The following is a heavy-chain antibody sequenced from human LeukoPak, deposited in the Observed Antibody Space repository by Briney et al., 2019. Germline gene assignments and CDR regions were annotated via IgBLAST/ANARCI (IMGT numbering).Heavy chain of an antibody. J-gene: IGHJ4*02. CDR3: ARILRYFDWLLVSDY. V-gene: IGHV3-7*01. D-gene: IGHD3-9*01. CDR1: GFTFSTEL. Sequence: GGSLRLSCAASGFTFSTELMGWVRQAPGKGLEWVATMKEEGGNIYYVDSVRGRFTISRDNAKNSLYLQMNSLRAEDTAVYYCARILRYFDWLLVSDYWGQGTLVTVSS. CDR2: MKEEGGNI.